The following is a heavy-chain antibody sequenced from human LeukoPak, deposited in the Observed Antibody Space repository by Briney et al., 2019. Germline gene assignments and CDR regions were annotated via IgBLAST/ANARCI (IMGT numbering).Heavy chain of an antibody. CDR1: GYTFTSYG. J-gene: IGHJ5*02. Sequence: ASVKVSCKASGYTFTSYGISWVRQAPGQGLEWMGWISAYNGNTNYAQKLQGRATMTTDTSTSTAYMELRSLRSDDTAVYYCARLSDKGLNCSGGSCYPNWFDPWGQGTLVTVSS. CDR2: ISAYNGNT. D-gene: IGHD2-15*01. CDR3: ARLSDKGLNCSGGSCYPNWFDP. V-gene: IGHV1-18*01.